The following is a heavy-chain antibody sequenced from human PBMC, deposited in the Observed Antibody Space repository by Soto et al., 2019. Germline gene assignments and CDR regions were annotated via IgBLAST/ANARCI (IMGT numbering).Heavy chain of an antibody. CDR3: ASLIAGDY. CDR1: GGSFSGYY. D-gene: IGHD3-9*01. Sequence: TSETLSLTCAVYGGSFSGYYWSWIRQPPGKGLEWIGEINHSGSTNYNPSLKSRVTISVDTSKNQFSLKLSSVTAADTAVYYCASLIAGDYWGQGTLVTVSS. CDR2: INHSGST. J-gene: IGHJ4*02. V-gene: IGHV4-34*01.